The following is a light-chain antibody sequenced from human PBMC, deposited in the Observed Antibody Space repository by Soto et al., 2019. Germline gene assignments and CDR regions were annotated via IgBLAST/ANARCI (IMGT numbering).Light chain of an antibody. CDR1: KLGQKY. CDR2: QDT. Sequence: SYELTQPPSVSVSPGKTASITCSGDKLGQKYACWYQQKPGQSPVLVIYQDTKRPSGIPERFSGSNSGNTATLTISGTQAMDEADYYCQAWDSNNVVFGGGTKLTVL. V-gene: IGLV3-1*01. CDR3: QAWDSNNVV. J-gene: IGLJ2*01.